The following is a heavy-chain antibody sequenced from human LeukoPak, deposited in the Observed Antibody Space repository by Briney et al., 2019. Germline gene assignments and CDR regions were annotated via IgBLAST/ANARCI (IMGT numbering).Heavy chain of an antibody. CDR3: ARDNDYVDTAMAFDY. D-gene: IGHD5-18*01. Sequence: SETLSLTCTVSGYSISSGYYWGWIRQPPGKGLEWIGSIYHSGSTYYNPSLKSRVTISVDTSKNQFSLKLSSVTAADTAVYYCARDNDYVDTAMAFDYWVQGTLVTVSS. V-gene: IGHV4-38-2*02. CDR1: GYSISSGYY. J-gene: IGHJ4*02. CDR2: IYHSGST.